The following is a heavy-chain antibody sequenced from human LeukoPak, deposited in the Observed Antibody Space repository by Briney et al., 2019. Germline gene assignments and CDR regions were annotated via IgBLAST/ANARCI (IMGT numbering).Heavy chain of an antibody. D-gene: IGHD1-26*01. Sequence: GASVKVSCKASDYPFTNFGVSWVRQAPGQGLEWMGWISGYNSKTHYPRKFQGRVTMTTDTSTTTAYMELRTLRSDDTAVYYCARVLIVEDSESHYFDYWGQGTLVTVIS. V-gene: IGHV1-18*01. CDR3: ARVLIVEDSESHYFDY. CDR2: ISGYNSKT. J-gene: IGHJ4*02. CDR1: DYPFTNFG.